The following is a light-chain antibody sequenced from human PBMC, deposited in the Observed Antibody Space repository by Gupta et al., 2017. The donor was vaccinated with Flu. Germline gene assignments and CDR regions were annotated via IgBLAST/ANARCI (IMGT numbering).Light chain of an antibody. CDR2: VDS. CDR3: QVWDRSSDNWV. CDR1: KVGSNS. Sequence: QTDTITGGGNKVGSNSVHWYQQSPAQAPVLLFYVDSNRHSAIPARFSGSTYVTTATVTTSRVEAGDEADYYCQVWDRSSDNWVFGGGTKLTVL. J-gene: IGLJ3*02. V-gene: IGLV3-21*02.